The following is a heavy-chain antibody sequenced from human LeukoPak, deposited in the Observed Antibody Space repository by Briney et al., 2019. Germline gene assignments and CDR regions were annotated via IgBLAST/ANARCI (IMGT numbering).Heavy chain of an antibody. V-gene: IGHV3-7*01. CDR3: ATSQRTSGRYGNAFDI. Sequence: PGGSLRLSCAAYAFTFSGYWMSWVRQAPGKGLEWVANIKQDGSEKYYVDSVKGRFTISRDNAKNSLQLQMKSLRAEDTAMYYLATSQRTSGRYGNAFDIWGQGTMVTVSS. J-gene: IGHJ3*02. CDR1: AFTFSGYW. D-gene: IGHD6-19*01. CDR2: IKQDGSEK.